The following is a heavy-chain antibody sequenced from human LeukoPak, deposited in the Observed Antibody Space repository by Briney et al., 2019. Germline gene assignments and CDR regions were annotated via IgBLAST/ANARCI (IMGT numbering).Heavy chain of an antibody. CDR2: IKPGGSEE. CDR3: VRGHYADY. J-gene: IGHJ4*02. CDR1: GFAFGSYY. V-gene: IGHV3-7*01. Sequence: PGGSLRLSCAASGFAFGSYYMNWVRQAPGKGLEWVANIKPGGSEENYVDSVRGRFTISRDNAKNSVYLQMNSLRADDTALYYCVRGHYADYTSQGTLVTVSS.